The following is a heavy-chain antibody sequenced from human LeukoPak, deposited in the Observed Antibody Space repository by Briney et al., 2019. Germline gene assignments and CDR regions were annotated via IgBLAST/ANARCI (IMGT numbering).Heavy chain of an antibody. D-gene: IGHD6-13*01. CDR2: IKPDGSAE. CDR1: GFTFSSNW. V-gene: IGHV3-7*01. Sequence: HTGGSLRLSCATSGFTFSSNWMSWVRHAPGRGLEWVANIKPDGSAEYYAASVKGRFTVSRDNAKNSLYLQMNSLRAEDTAVYYCAGANNSSWHNWGQGTLVTVSS. CDR3: AGANNSSWHN. J-gene: IGHJ4*02.